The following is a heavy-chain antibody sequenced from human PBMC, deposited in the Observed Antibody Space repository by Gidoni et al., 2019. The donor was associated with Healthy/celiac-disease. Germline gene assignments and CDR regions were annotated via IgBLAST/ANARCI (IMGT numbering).Heavy chain of an antibody. V-gene: IGHV3-23*01. D-gene: IGHD3-22*01. CDR2: ISGSGGST. CDR3: AKDYREYYYDSSGYSLYYYYGMDV. CDR1: GFTFSSYA. Sequence: EVQLLESGGGLVQPGGSRRLSCAASGFTFSSYAMSWVRQAPGKGLEWVSAISGSGGSTYYADSVKGRFTISRDNSKNTLYLQMNSLRAEDTAVYYCAKDYREYYYDSSGYSLYYYYGMDVWGQGTTVTVSS. J-gene: IGHJ6*02.